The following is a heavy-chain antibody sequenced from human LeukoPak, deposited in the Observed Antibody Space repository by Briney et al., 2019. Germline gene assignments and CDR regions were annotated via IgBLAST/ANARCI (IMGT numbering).Heavy chain of an antibody. Sequence: SETLSLTCAVSGYSISSGYYWGWLRQPPGKGLEGIGSIYHSGSTYYNPSLKSRVTISVDTSKNQFSLKLSSVTAADTAVYYCAREAVAGNNFDYWGQGTLVTVSS. J-gene: IGHJ4*02. CDR3: AREAVAGNNFDY. V-gene: IGHV4-38-2*02. D-gene: IGHD6-19*01. CDR2: IYHSGST. CDR1: GYSISSGYY.